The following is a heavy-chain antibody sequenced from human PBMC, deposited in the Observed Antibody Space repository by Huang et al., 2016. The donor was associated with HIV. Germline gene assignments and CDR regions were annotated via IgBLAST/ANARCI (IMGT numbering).Heavy chain of an antibody. D-gene: IGHD3-10*01. CDR3: ARDATKNPRGWFDP. J-gene: IGHJ5*02. V-gene: IGHV4-34*02. CDR1: GGSLSGYY. Sequence: QVHLQQWGAGLLKSAETLSLTCAVYGGSLSGYYWSWLRQTPGKGLEWIGEVNHLGGPNYNPSLKSRVSISMDESKKQFSLKLKFISDADTAVYFCARDATKNPRGWFDPWGQGSLVTVSS. CDR2: VNHLGGP.